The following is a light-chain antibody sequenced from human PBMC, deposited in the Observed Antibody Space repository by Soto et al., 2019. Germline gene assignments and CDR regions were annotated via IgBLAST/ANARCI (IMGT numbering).Light chain of an antibody. Sequence: EIVMTQSPATLSVSPGERASLSCRASQNISTNLALYQLKPGQAPRLLIYVASTRAAGIPARFSGSGSGTEFTLTIDSLQSEDFAMYYCQHYNNWPLTFGGGTRVEIK. CDR3: QHYNNWPLT. V-gene: IGKV3-15*01. J-gene: IGKJ4*01. CDR2: VAS. CDR1: QNISTN.